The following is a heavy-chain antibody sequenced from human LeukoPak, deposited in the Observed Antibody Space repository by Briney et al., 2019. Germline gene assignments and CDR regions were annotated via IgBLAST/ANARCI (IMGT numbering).Heavy chain of an antibody. CDR2: IYTSGST. Sequence: PSETLSLTCTVSGGSISSYYWSWIRQPAGKGLEWIGRIYTSGSTNYNPSLKSRVTISVDTSKNQFSLKLSSVTAADTAVYYCARDTRISPRYMDVWGKGTTVTVSS. V-gene: IGHV4-4*07. D-gene: IGHD3-3*02. CDR1: GGSISSYY. CDR3: ARDTRISPRYMDV. J-gene: IGHJ6*03.